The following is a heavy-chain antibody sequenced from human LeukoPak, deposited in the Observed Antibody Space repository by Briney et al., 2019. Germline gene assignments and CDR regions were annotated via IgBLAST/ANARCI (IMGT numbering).Heavy chain of an antibody. Sequence: GGSLRLSCAASGFSFSSYAMSWVRQAPGKGLEWVSAISGRGGSTYYADFVKGRFTISRDNSKNTLYLQMNSLRAEDTAVYYCAKDRGSGWPQFDYWGQGTLVTVSS. CDR2: ISGRGGST. CDR1: GFSFSSYA. V-gene: IGHV3-23*01. D-gene: IGHD6-19*01. J-gene: IGHJ4*02. CDR3: AKDRGSGWPQFDY.